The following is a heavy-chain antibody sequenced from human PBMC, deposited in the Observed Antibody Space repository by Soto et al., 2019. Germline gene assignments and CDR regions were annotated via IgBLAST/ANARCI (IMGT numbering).Heavy chain of an antibody. CDR2: VFYNGST. J-gene: IGHJ6*02. Sequence: QVQLQESGPGLVKPLETLSLTCTVSGDSINSGNYYWSWIRQSPGKGLEWLGYVFYNGSTNHNHSHTGLVTFAVSMSRKQFSLRLQSVTAADTADYYCSRETRILEAPYHYYGLDVWGQGTTVTVSS. CDR3: SRETRILEAPYHYYGLDV. D-gene: IGHD1-1*01. V-gene: IGHV4-61*01. CDR1: GDSINSGNYY.